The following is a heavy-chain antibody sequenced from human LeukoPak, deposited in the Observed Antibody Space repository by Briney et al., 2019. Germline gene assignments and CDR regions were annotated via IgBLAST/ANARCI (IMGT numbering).Heavy chain of an antibody. D-gene: IGHD3-9*01. V-gene: IGHV4-59*01. Sequence: SETLSLTCTVSGGSISSYYWSWIRQPPGKGLEWIGHIYYSGSTNYNPSLKSRVTISVDTSKNQFSLKLSSVTAADTAGYYCAREKSYYDILTGYSYFDYWGQGTLVTVSS. CDR1: GGSISSYY. CDR3: AREKSYYDILTGYSYFDY. CDR2: IYYSGST. J-gene: IGHJ4*02.